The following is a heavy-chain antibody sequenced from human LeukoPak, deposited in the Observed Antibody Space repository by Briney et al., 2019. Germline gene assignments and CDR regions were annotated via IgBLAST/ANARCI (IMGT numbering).Heavy chain of an antibody. CDR2: IYHSGST. CDR1: GGSISSGSYY. V-gene: IGHV4-30-2*01. Sequence: SETLSLTCTVSGGSISSGSYYWSWIRQPPGKGLEWIGYIYHSGSTYYNPSLKSRVTISVDRSKNQFSLKLSSVTAADTAVYYCARVGVPLYGSGSYFDYWGQGTLVTVSS. J-gene: IGHJ4*02. D-gene: IGHD3-10*01. CDR3: ARVGVPLYGSGSYFDY.